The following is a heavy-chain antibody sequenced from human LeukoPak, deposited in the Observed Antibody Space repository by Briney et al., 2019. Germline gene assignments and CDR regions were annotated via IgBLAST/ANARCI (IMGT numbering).Heavy chain of an antibody. V-gene: IGHV3-23*01. D-gene: IGHD4-17*01. CDR2: ISGSGGST. J-gene: IGHJ6*02. CDR3: AKGDDYGDYYYYYGMDV. Sequence: GGSLRLSCAASGFTFSSYAMSWVRQAPGKGLEWVSTISGSGGSTYYADSLKGRFTISRDNSKNTLYLQMNSLRVEDTAVYYCAKGDDYGDYYYYYGMDVWGQGTTVTVSS. CDR1: GFTFSSYA.